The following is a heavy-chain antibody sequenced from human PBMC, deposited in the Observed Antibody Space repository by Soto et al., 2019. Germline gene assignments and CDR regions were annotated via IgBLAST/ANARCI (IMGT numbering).Heavy chain of an antibody. Sequence: EVQLVESGGGLVQPGGSLRLSCAASGFTFSRYEMNWVRQAPGKGLEWISYIHSSGTTTHYADSVKGRFTISRDNAKNSLCLQMNSLRAEDTAVYYCATRSGGGGAFDFWGQGTMVTVSS. J-gene: IGHJ3*01. CDR2: IHSSGTTT. CDR3: ATRSGGGGAFDF. V-gene: IGHV3-48*03. D-gene: IGHD3-10*01. CDR1: GFTFSRYE.